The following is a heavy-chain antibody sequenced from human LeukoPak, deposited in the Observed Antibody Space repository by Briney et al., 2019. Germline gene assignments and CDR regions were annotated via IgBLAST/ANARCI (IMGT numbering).Heavy chain of an antibody. CDR2: MSYDGNNK. Sequence: GGSLRLSCAASGFTFSTYAMHWVRQAPGKGLEWVADMSYDGNNKYYADSVKGRFTISRDNSKNTLYLQMNSLRAEDTAVYYCARDKGTGNDGIDYWGQGTLVTVSS. CDR3: ARDKGTGNDGIDY. V-gene: IGHV3-30-3*01. CDR1: GFTFSTYA. J-gene: IGHJ4*02. D-gene: IGHD1-1*01.